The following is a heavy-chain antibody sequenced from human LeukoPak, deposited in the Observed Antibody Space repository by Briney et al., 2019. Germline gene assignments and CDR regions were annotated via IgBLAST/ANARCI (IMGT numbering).Heavy chain of an antibody. J-gene: IGHJ4*02. CDR3: PRAAYDILTGYYLDY. CDR2: INPNSGGT. Sequence: ASVKVSCKASGYTFTGYYMHWVRQAPGQGLEWMGWINPNSGGTNYAQKFQGRVTMTRDTSISTAYMELSRLRSDDTAVYYCPRAAYDILTGYYLDYWGQGTLVTVSS. D-gene: IGHD3-9*01. CDR1: GYTFTGYY. V-gene: IGHV1-2*02.